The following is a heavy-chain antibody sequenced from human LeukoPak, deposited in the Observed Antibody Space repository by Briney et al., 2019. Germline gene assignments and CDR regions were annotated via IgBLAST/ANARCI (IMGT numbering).Heavy chain of an antibody. CDR2: NSGGGGST. J-gene: IGHJ4*02. CDR1: GFTFSSYA. V-gene: IGHV3-23*01. Sequence: PGGSLRLSCAASGFTFSSYAMNWVRQAPGKGLEWVSANSGGGGSTYYADSVKGRFTISRDNSKNTLYLQMNSLRAEDTAVYYCAKSYSNGWYDFDYWGQGTLVTVSS. D-gene: IGHD6-19*01. CDR3: AKSYSNGWYDFDY.